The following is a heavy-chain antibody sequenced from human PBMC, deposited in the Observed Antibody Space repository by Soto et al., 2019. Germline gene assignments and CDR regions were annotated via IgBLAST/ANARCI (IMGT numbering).Heavy chain of an antibody. CDR3: AKDSNKYSSSLRGRYFDY. CDR1: GFPFSNYV. D-gene: IGHD4-4*01. CDR2: ISGGGSNT. V-gene: IGHV3-23*01. Sequence: HPVGSVRLSCAASGFPFSNYVMSWVRQAPGKGLEWVSGISGGGSNTFYADSVKGRFTISRDNSKNTLRLQMNSLGAEDTAVYYCAKDSNKYSSSLRGRYFDYWGQGIGVTVSS. J-gene: IGHJ4*02.